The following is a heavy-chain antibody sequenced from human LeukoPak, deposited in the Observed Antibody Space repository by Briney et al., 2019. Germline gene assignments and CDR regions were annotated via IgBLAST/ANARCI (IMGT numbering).Heavy chain of an antibody. D-gene: IGHD5-18*01. Sequence: ASVKVSCKASGYTFTSYYMHWVRQAPGQGLEWMGIINPSGGSTSYAQKFQGRVTMTRDMSTSTVYMELSSLRSEDTAVYYCARVYQLWSLLGAFDIWGQGTMVTVSS. J-gene: IGHJ3*02. CDR2: INPSGGST. CDR1: GYTFTSYY. CDR3: ARVYQLWSLLGAFDI. V-gene: IGHV1-46*01.